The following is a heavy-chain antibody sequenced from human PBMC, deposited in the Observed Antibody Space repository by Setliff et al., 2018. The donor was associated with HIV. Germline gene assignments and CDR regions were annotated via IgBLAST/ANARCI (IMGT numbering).Heavy chain of an antibody. CDR3: VRHRSAGAGTRIGYCYYMDV. Sequence: PRESLKISCKDSGDKFSNYWLGWVRQMPGKGLEWIGVIYPSDSDTKYSPSFQGQVTISADKAITTAYLQWSSLKASDTAIYYCVRHRSAGAGTRIGYCYYMDVWGKGTTVTVSS. J-gene: IGHJ6*03. CDR1: GDKFSNYW. V-gene: IGHV5-51*01. CDR2: IYPSDSDT. D-gene: IGHD6-19*01.